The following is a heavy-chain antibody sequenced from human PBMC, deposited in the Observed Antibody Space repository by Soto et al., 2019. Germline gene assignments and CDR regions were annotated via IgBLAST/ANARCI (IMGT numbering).Heavy chain of an antibody. CDR1: GYTFTSYG. CDR3: ASIYGSGSLYRFDP. V-gene: IGHV1-18*01. Sequence: ASVKVSCKASGYTFTSYGISWVRQAPGQGLEWMGWISAYNGNTNYAQKLQGRVTMTSDTSTSTAYMELRSLRSDVTAVYYYASIYGSGSLYRFDPWGQGTLGTVSS. D-gene: IGHD3-10*01. CDR2: ISAYNGNT. J-gene: IGHJ5*02.